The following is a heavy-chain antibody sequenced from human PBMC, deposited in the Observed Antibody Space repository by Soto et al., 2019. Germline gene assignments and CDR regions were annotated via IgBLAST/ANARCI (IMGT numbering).Heavy chain of an antibody. CDR1: GFTFSNHA. Sequence: PGGSLRLSCAASGFTFSNHAISWVRQAPGKGLEWVSGISTGGGSTYYADSVKGRLTISRDNSKNTLYLQMNSLRAEDTAVYYCAKEGSITAALDYWGQGTLVTVSS. CDR2: ISTGGGST. J-gene: IGHJ4*02. CDR3: AKEGSITAALDY. V-gene: IGHV3-23*01. D-gene: IGHD6-13*01.